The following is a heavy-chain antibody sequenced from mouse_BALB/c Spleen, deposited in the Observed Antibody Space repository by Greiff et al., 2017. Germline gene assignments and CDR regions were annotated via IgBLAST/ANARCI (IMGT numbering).Heavy chain of an antibody. V-gene: IGHV3-2*02. Sequence: ESGPGLVKPSQSLSLTCTVTGYSITSDYAWNWIRQFPGNKLEWMGYISYSGSTSYNPSLNSRISITRDTSKNQFFLQLNSVTTEDTATYYCARGLYWYFDVWGAGTTVTVSS. CDR2: ISYSGST. CDR1: GYSITSDYA. J-gene: IGHJ1*01. CDR3: ARGLYWYFDV. D-gene: IGHD3-3*01.